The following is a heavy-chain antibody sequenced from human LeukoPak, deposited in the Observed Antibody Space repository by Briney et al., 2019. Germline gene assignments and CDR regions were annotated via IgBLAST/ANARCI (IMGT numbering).Heavy chain of an antibody. CDR3: AKDSRPYITMIVVVITRLFDY. D-gene: IGHD3-22*01. V-gene: IGHV3-30*18. Sequence: GGSLRLSCAASGFTFSSYGVHWVRQAPGKGLEWVAVVSYDGSNKYYADSVKGRFTISRDNSKNTLYLQMNSLRAEDTAVYYCAKDSRPYITMIVVVITRLFDYWGQGTLVTVSS. CDR1: GFTFSSYG. CDR2: VSYDGSNK. J-gene: IGHJ4*02.